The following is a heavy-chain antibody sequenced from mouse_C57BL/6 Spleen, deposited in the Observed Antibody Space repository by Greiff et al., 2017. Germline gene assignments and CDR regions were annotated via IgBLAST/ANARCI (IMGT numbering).Heavy chain of an antibody. V-gene: IGHV1-15*01. CDR2: IDPETGGT. CDR1: GYTFTDYE. CDR3: TRGTYGNYPFDY. D-gene: IGHD2-1*01. Sequence: QVQLQQSGAELVRPGASVTLSCKASGYTFTDYEMHWVKQTPVHGLEWIGAIDPETGGTAYNQKFKGKAILTADKSSSTAYMELRSLTSEDSAVXYCTRGTYGNYPFDYWGQGTTLTVSS. J-gene: IGHJ2*01.